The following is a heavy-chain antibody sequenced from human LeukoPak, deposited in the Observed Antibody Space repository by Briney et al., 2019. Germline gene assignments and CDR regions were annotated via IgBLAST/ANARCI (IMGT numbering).Heavy chain of an antibody. D-gene: IGHD1-7*01. V-gene: IGHV3-23*01. CDR1: GFRFSNYG. J-gene: IGHJ4*02. CDR2: ITDSGSIT. Sequence: GGTLRLSCAGSGFRFSNYGMTWVRQAPGKGLEWVSAITDSGSITYYADSVKGRFTISRDNSKNTLYLQMNSLRAEDTAVYYCGKDHIPLELPCDFWGQGTLVTVSS. CDR3: GKDHIPLELPCDF.